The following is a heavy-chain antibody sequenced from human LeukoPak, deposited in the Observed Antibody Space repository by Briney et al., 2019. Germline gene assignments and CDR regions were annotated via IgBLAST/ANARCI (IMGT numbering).Heavy chain of an antibody. CDR1: GYSFTSYW. CDR3: ARSQTGLQAYSFMDV. CDR2: IDPSDSYT. Sequence: GESLKISCKGSGYSFTSYWISWVRQMPGQGLEWMGRIDPSDSYTNYSPSFQGHVTISADKSISTAYLQWSSLKASDTAMYYCARSQTGLQAYSFMDVWGQGTTVTVSS. V-gene: IGHV5-10-1*01. D-gene: IGHD2-15*01. J-gene: IGHJ6*02.